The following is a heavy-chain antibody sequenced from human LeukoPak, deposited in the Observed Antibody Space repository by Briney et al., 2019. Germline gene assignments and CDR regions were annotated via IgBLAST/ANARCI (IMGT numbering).Heavy chain of an antibody. V-gene: IGHV3-48*03. CDR2: ISSSGSTI. J-gene: IGHJ1*01. CDR1: GFTFSSYE. Sequence: PSGGSLRLSCAASGFTFSSYEMNWVRQAPGKGLEWVSYISSSGSTIYYADSVKGRFTISRDNAKNSLYLQMNSLRAEDTAVYYCARGGTLEYFQHWGQGTLVTVSS. CDR3: ARGGTLEYFQH.